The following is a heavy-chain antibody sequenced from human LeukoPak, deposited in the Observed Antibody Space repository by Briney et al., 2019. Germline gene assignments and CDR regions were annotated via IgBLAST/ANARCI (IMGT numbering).Heavy chain of an antibody. CDR1: GFSFISYA. Sequence: GGSLRLSCAASGFSFISYAMAWVRQAPGKGLEWVSGISGSGDGTYYPDSVKGRFTISRDNSKNTLYLQMHSLRAEDTAVYYCARAPGIAAAGTNPPFDYWGQGTLVTVSS. J-gene: IGHJ4*02. CDR2: ISGSGDGT. V-gene: IGHV3-23*01. CDR3: ARAPGIAAAGTNPPFDY. D-gene: IGHD6-13*01.